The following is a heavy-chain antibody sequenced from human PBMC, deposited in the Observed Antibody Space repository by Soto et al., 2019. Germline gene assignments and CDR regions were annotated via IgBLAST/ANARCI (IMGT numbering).Heavy chain of an antibody. D-gene: IGHD5-12*01. CDR2: IVVGSGNT. J-gene: IGHJ6*02. V-gene: IGHV1-58*01. CDR3: ARDFNIGGMDV. Sequence: SVKVSCKASGFTFTSSAVQGVRQARGQRLEWIGWIVVGSGNTNYAQKFQERVTITRDMSTSTAYMELRSLRSDDTAVYYCARDFNIGGMDVWGQGTTVTVSS. CDR1: GFTFTSSA.